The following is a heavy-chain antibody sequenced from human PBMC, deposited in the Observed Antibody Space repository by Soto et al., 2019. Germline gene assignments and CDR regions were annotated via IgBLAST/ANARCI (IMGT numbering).Heavy chain of an antibody. J-gene: IGHJ6*04. V-gene: IGHV4-61*01. CDR3: ARKYCPTTSCQDHGMDV. CDR1: GGSVNSGSYY. CDR2: LYYNTNT. D-gene: IGHD2-2*01. Sequence: QVQLQESGPGLVKPSETLSLTCTVSGGSVNSGSYYWTWIRQPPGKGLEWIGYLYYNTNTNYNPSLKSRVTISVDTSKNQFYLQLHYVTAAETAVYSCARKYCPTTSCQDHGMDVWGNGTTVTVSS.